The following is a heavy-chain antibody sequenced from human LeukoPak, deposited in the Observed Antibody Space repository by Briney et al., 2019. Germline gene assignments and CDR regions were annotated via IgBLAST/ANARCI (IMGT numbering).Heavy chain of an antibody. CDR1: GFTFRSYS. D-gene: IGHD2/OR15-2a*01. V-gene: IGHV3-23*01. CDR2: ISNNGDFT. CDR3: AKDSKRFDY. J-gene: IGHJ4*02. Sequence: GGSLRLSCAASGFTFRSYSMSWVRQAPGKGLEWVSVISNNGDFTYYADSVKGRFTISRDNSKNTLYLQMNSLRAEDTALCYCAKDSKRFDYWGQGTLVTVSS.